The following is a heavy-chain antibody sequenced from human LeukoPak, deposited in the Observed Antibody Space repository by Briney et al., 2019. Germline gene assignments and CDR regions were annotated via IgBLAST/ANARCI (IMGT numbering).Heavy chain of an antibody. CDR3: ARRQGGKWAPDWYFDL. V-gene: IGHV4-59*08. J-gene: IGHJ2*01. Sequence: PSETLSLTCTGSGGSISSYYWSWIRPPPGKGLGGNGYIYYSGSTNYNPSLKSRVTISVDTSKNQFSLKLSSMTAAGTAVYYCARRQGGKWAPDWYFDLWGRGTLVTVSS. D-gene: IGHD2-15*01. CDR2: IYYSGST. CDR1: GGSISSYY.